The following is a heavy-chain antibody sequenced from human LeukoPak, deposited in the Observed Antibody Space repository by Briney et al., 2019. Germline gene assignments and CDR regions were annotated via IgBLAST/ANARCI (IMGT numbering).Heavy chain of an antibody. CDR2: INPNSGGT. CDR1: GYTFAGYY. J-gene: IGHJ4*02. V-gene: IGHV1-2*04. Sequence: GASVKVSCKASGYTFAGYYMHWVRQAPGQGLEWMGWINPNSGGTNYAQKFQGWVTVTRDTSISTAYMELSRLRSDDTAVYYCARGDAAGNILTGYYTESTFDYWGQGTLVTVSS. D-gene: IGHD3-9*01. CDR3: ARGDAAGNILTGYYTESTFDY.